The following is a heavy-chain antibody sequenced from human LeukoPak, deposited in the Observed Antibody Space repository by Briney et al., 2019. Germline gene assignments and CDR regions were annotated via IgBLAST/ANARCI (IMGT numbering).Heavy chain of an antibody. D-gene: IGHD3-10*01. CDR1: GGTFSSYA. V-gene: IGHV1-69*05. J-gene: IGHJ5*02. CDR2: IIPIFGTA. CDR3: AFVSTSLQDGGSA. Sequence: ASVKVSCKASGGTFSSYAISWVRQAPGQGLEWMGGIIPIFGTANYAQKFQGRVTITTDESTSTAYMELSSLRSEDTAVYYCAFVSTSLQDGGSAWSQGTLVTVSS.